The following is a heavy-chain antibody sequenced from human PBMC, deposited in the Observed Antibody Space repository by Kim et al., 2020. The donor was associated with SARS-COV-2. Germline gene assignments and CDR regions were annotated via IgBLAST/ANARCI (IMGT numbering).Heavy chain of an antibody. J-gene: IGHJ3*02. Sequence: GGSLRLSCAASGFTISGSTVHWVRQASGKGLEWVGRIRSKANSYATAYAASVKNRFTISRDDSKNTAYLQMNSLKTEDTAVYYCARVNPIAGGWYDAFDIWGQGTMVTVSS. V-gene: IGHV3-73*01. CDR3: ARVNPIAGGWYDAFDI. CDR2: IRSKANSYAT. CDR1: GFTISGST. D-gene: IGHD6-19*01.